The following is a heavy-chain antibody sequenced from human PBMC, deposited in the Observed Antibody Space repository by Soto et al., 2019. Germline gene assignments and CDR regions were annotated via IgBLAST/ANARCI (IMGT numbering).Heavy chain of an antibody. Sequence: PSETLSLTCTVYGGSFSSFYWSWIRQSPGKGLEWIGWIYYSEHSSSNPSLRSRVTISVDTSKNQFSLKVTSVTAADTAVYYCARHWDYDHYGEDWFDPWGHGTLVTVLL. V-gene: IGHV4-59*08. CDR1: GGSFSSFY. CDR2: IYYSEHS. J-gene: IGHJ5*02. CDR3: ARHWDYDHYGEDWFDP. D-gene: IGHD3-22*01.